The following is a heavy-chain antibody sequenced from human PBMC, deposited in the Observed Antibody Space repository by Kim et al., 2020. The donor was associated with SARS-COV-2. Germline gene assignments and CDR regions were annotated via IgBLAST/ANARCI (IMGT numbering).Heavy chain of an antibody. Sequence: GESLKISCKGSGYSFTSYWIGWVRQMPGKGLEWMGIIYPGDSDTRYSPSFQDQVTISADKSISTAYLQWSSLKASDTAMYYCATPVYYYDSSGYFLGDAFDIWGQGTMVTVSS. CDR1: GYSFTSYW. J-gene: IGHJ3*02. D-gene: IGHD3-22*01. CDR2: IYPGDSDT. V-gene: IGHV5-51*01. CDR3: ATPVYYYDSSGYFLGDAFDI.